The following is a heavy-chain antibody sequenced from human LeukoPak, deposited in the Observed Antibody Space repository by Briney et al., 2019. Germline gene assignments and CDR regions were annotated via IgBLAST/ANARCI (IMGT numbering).Heavy chain of an antibody. D-gene: IGHD3-10*01. CDR1: GFTFTSYA. V-gene: IGHV3-23*01. Sequence: PGGSLRLSCAASGFTFTSYAMSWVRHAPGKGLEWASAISDTGGSTYYADSGKGRFTISRDNSKNTLYLQMDSLRAGDTAVYYCAKDPMVRGLTYDCWGQGTLVTVSS. CDR2: ISDTGGST. J-gene: IGHJ4*02. CDR3: AKDPMVRGLTYDC.